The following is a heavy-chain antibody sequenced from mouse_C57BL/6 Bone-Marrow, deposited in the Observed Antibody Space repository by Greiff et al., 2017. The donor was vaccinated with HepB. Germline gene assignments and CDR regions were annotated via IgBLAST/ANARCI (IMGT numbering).Heavy chain of an antibody. Sequence: EVQRVESGAELVRPGASVKLSCTASGFNIKDDYMHWVKQRPEQGLEWIGWIDPENGDTEYASKFQGKATITADTSSNTAYLQLSSLTSEDTAVYYCTLFITTVVGVDYWGQGTTLTVSS. CDR1: GFNIKDDY. CDR3: TLFITTVVGVDY. V-gene: IGHV14-4*01. J-gene: IGHJ2*01. D-gene: IGHD1-1*01. CDR2: IDPENGDT.